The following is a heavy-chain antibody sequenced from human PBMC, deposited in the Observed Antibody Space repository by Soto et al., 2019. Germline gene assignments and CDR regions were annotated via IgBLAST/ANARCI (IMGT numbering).Heavy chain of an antibody. CDR1: GFTFSNYW. V-gene: IGHV3-74*01. D-gene: IGHD2-15*01. Sequence: PGGALSLSCVASGFTFSNYWMHWVRQAPGKGLEWVSRISSDGSSTTYADSVKGRFTISRDNAENSLHLQMNSLRAEDTAVYYCARVRYCSDNSCYSWFDPWGQGTLVTVSS. CDR3: ARVRYCSDNSCYSWFDP. CDR2: ISSDGSST. J-gene: IGHJ5*02.